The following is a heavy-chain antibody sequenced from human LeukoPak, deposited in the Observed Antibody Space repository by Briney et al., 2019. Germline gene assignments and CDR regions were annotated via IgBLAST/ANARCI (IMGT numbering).Heavy chain of an antibody. D-gene: IGHD3/OR15-3a*01. CDR1: GFTFSSYS. CDR3: AGVYYALNGMAV. J-gene: IGHJ6*04. CDR2: ISSSSSTI. Sequence: GGSLRLSCAASGFTFSSYSMNWVRQAPGKGLEWVSYISSSSSTIYYADSVKGRFTISRDNAKNSLDLQMTSLRAEDTAVYYWAGVYYALNGMAVWAKGTTVTVSS. V-gene: IGHV3-48*01.